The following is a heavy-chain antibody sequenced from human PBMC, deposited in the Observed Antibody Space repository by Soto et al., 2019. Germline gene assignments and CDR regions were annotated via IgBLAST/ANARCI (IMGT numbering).Heavy chain of an antibody. CDR2: ISYDGSNK. CDR3: ARALGLLGDAFDI. V-gene: IGHV3-30-3*01. J-gene: IGHJ3*02. CDR1: GFTFSSYA. D-gene: IGHD2-21*01. Sequence: GGSLRLSCAASGFTFSSYAMHWVRQAPGKGLEWVAVISYDGSNKYYADSVKGRFTISRDNSKNTLYLQMNSLRAEDTAVYYCARALGLLGDAFDIWGQGTMVTVSS.